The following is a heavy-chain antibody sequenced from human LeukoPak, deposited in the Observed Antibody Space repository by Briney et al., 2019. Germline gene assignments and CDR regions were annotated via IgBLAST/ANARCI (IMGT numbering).Heavy chain of an antibody. J-gene: IGHJ4*02. V-gene: IGHV3-7*01. CDR2: MKPDVSEE. Sequence: GGSLRLSCAASGFTFSNYWMIWVRQAPGKGLEWGANMKPDVSEEYYVDSVRGRFTVSRDNARNSLYMQMDSLRAEDTAVYYCAREGGGGGYYSDSYGHPHFDCWGPGTLVTVSS. CDR3: AREGGGGGYYSDSYGHPHFDC. D-gene: IGHD3-22*01. CDR1: GFTFSNYW.